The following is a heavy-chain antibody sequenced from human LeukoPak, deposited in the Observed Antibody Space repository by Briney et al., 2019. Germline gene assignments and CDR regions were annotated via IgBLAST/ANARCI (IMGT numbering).Heavy chain of an antibody. CDR1: GFTFRIYA. J-gene: IGHJ6*03. CDR2: IRGSGGST. V-gene: IGHV3-23*01. Sequence: GGSLRLSCAASGFTFRIYAMSWVRQAPGKGLEWVSAIRGSGGSTYYADSVKGRFTISRDNSKKTLYLQMNSLRAEDTAVYYCATGRWTTYYYYMDVWGKGTTVTISS. D-gene: IGHD1-1*01. CDR3: ATGRWTTYYYYMDV.